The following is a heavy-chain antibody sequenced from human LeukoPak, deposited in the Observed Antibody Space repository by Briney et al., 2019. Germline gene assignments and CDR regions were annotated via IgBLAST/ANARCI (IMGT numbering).Heavy chain of an antibody. CDR1: GGSISSYY. D-gene: IGHD4-17*01. J-gene: IGHJ6*02. V-gene: IGHV4-59*01. CDR3: ARPRMTTEDNYYYGMDV. Sequence: KPSETLSLTCTVSGGSISSYYWSWIRQPPGKGLEWIGYIYYSGSTNYNPSLKSRVTISVDTSKNQFSLKLSSVTAADTAVYYCARPRMTTEDNYYYGMDVWGQGTTVTVSS. CDR2: IYYSGST.